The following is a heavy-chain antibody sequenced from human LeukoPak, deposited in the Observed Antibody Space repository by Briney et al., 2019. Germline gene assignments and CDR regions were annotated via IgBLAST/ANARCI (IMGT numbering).Heavy chain of an antibody. V-gene: IGHV4-59*01. CDR3: ARSVGSGSYDSYYYYYGMDV. Sequence: SETLSLTCTVSGGSISSYYWSWIRQPPGKGLEWIGYIYYSGSTNYNPSPKSRVTISVDTSKNQFSLKLSSVTAADTAVYYCARSVGSGSYDSYYYYYGMDVWGQGTTVTVSS. CDR1: GGSISSYY. CDR2: IYYSGST. D-gene: IGHD1-26*01. J-gene: IGHJ6*02.